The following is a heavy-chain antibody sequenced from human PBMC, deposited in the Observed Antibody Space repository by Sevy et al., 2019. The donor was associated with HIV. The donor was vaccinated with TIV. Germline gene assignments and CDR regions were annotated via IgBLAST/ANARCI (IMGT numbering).Heavy chain of an antibody. V-gene: IGHV4-31*03. CDR1: GDSISSGDYY. J-gene: IGHJ4*02. D-gene: IGHD1-26*01. Sequence: SETLSLTCTGSGDSISSGDYYWSWIRQHPGKGLEWIGYIYYTGSTYYNPSLKSRVTISVDTSKNKFSLKLSSVTAADTAVYYCARGVGATMFDYWGQGTLVTVSS. CDR2: IYYTGST. CDR3: ARGVGATMFDY.